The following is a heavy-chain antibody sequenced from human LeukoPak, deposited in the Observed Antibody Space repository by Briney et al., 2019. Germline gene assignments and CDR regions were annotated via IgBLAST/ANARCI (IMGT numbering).Heavy chain of an antibody. CDR1: GGSFSGYY. V-gene: IGHV4-34*01. CDR2: INHSGST. CDR3: ASRQDCSGGSCYSGDYYYYYGMDV. D-gene: IGHD2-15*01. J-gene: IGHJ6*02. Sequence: SETLSLTCAVCGGSFSGYYWSWIRQPPGKGLEWIGEINHSGSTNYNPSLKSRVTISVDTSKNQFSLKLSSVTAADTAVYYCASRQDCSGGSCYSGDYYYYYGMDVWGQGTTVTVSS.